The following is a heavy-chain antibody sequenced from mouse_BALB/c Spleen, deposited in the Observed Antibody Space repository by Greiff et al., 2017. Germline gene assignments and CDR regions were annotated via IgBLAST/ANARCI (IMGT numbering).Heavy chain of an antibody. CDR2: IYPSDSYT. J-gene: IGHJ4*01. Sequence: QVQLQQSGAELVRPGASVKLSCKASGYTFTSYWINWVKQRPGQGLEWIGNIYPSDSYTNYNQKFKDKATLTVDKSSSTAYMQLSSPTSEDSAVYYCTRTLRRQAMDYWGQGTSVTVSS. D-gene: IGHD2-12*01. CDR1: GYTFTSYW. V-gene: IGHV1-69*02. CDR3: TRTLRRQAMDY.